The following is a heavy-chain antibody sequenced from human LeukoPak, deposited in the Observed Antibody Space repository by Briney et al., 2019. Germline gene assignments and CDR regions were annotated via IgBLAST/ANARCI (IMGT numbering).Heavy chain of an antibody. J-gene: IGHJ5*02. CDR2: ISNNGGYT. CDR1: GFTFSSSA. V-gene: IGHV3-23*01. D-gene: IGHD3-10*01. CDR3: VRGRGSYGWFDP. Sequence: GSLSLSCAASGFTFSSSAMSWVRQAPGKGLEWVSAISNNGGYTYYADSVQGRFTISRDDAKNTVDLQMNSLRGEDTAVYYCVRGRGSYGWFDPWGQGTLVTVSS.